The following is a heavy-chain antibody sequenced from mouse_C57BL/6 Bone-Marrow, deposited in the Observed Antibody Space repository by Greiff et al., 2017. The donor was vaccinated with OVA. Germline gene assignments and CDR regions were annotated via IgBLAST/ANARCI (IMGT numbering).Heavy chain of an antibody. D-gene: IGHD6-1*01. CDR1: GFTFTDYY. J-gene: IGHJ2*01. CDR2: IRNKANGYTT. Sequence: EVKLVESGGGLVQPGGSLSLSCAASGFTFTDYYMSWVRQPPGKALEWLGFIRNKANGYTTEYSASVKGRFTISRETSQSILYLQMNALRAEDSATYYCARSPLPYYLDYWGQGTTLTVSS. V-gene: IGHV7-3*01. CDR3: ARSPLPYYLDY.